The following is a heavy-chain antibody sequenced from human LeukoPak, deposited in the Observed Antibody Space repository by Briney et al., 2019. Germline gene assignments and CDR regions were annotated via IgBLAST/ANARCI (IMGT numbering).Heavy chain of an antibody. J-gene: IGHJ4*02. CDR2: ISSSSTYI. D-gene: IGHD5-18*01. V-gene: IGHV3-21*01. Sequence: GGSLRLSCAASGFTFNSYSMNWVRQVPGKGLEWVSSISSSSTYIYYADSVKGRFTISRDNAKNSLYLQMNSLRAEDTAVYYCARGDTAMVNRNYWGQGTLVTVSS. CDR3: ARGDTAMVNRNY. CDR1: GFTFNSYS.